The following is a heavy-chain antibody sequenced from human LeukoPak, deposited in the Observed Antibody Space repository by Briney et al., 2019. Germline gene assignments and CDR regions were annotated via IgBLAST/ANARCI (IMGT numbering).Heavy chain of an antibody. J-gene: IGHJ6*02. CDR3: ARAGGLSSYYYYGMDV. V-gene: IGHV3-30*03. D-gene: IGHD3-16*02. Sequence: GSLRLSCAASGFTFNNYGMHWVRQAPGKGLEWVAVISYDGRNKHYPDSVKGRFTISRDNSKNTLYLQMNSLRAEDTAVYYCARAGGLSSYYYYGMDVWGQGTTVTVSS. CDR2: ISYDGRNK. CDR1: GFTFNNYG.